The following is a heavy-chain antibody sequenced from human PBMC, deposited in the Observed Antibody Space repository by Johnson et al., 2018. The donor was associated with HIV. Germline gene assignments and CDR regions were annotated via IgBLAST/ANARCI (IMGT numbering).Heavy chain of an antibody. CDR3: TKMGALGAFDI. V-gene: IGHV3-30*18. Sequence: QVQLVESGGGVVQPGRSLRLSCAASGFTFSTYGMHWVRQAPGKGLEWVAVITYDGSNQYYGDSVKGRFTISRDNSKNTLSLQMNSLRAEDTAVYYCTKMGALGAFDIWGQGTMVTVSS. D-gene: IGHD3-16*01. J-gene: IGHJ3*02. CDR1: GFTFSTYG. CDR2: ITYDGSNQ.